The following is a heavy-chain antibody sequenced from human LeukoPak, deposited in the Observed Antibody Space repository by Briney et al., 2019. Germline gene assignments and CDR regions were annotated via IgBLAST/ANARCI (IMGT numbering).Heavy chain of an antibody. CDR2: IYPGDSNT. D-gene: IGHD5-12*01. CDR3: ARHRISDYDSGVSWCDP. V-gene: IGHV5-51*01. CDR1: GYTFTNYW. Sequence: GESLKISCKGSGYTFTNYWIVWVRQMPGRGLEYMGFIYPGDSNTRYSPSFQGQVTISADKSISTAYLQWSSLKASDTAMYYCARHRISDYDSGVSWCDPWGQGTLVTVSS. J-gene: IGHJ5*02.